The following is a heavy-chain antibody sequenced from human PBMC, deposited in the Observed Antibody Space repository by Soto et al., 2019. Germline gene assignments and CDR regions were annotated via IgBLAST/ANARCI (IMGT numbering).Heavy chain of an antibody. V-gene: IGHV1-69*12. CDR1: GGTLRNYG. CDR3: ARRDATNIVVNTYYSTDV. Sequence: QVQLVQSGAEVKKPGSSVMVSCKASGGTLRNYGISWVRQAPGQGLEWMGGIIPVFGTANYAQKFQGRVTITADERISTVSMHVSSMRSEDTVVYYCARRDATNIVVNTYYSTDVWGHRTPVTVSS. CDR2: IIPVFGTA. D-gene: IGHD2-15*01. J-gene: IGHJ6*02.